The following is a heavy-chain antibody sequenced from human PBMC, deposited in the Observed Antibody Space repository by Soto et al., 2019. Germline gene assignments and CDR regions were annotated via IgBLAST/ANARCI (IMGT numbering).Heavy chain of an antibody. Sequence: ASVKVSCKASGYTFTGYYMHWVRQAPGQGLEWMGWINPNSGGTNYAQKFQGWVTMTRDTSVSTAYMELSRLRSDDTAVYYCARGGSSSWYSYYGMDVWGQGTTVTVSS. CDR3: ARGGSSSWYSYYGMDV. D-gene: IGHD6-13*01. J-gene: IGHJ6*02. V-gene: IGHV1-2*04. CDR1: GYTFTGYY. CDR2: INPNSGGT.